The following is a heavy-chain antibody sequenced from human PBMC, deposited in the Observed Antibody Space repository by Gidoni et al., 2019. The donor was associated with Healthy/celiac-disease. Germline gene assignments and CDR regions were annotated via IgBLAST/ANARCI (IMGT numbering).Heavy chain of an antibody. J-gene: IGHJ4*02. CDR3: TKDAWDLSKSVY. CDR2: IYHDGDT. V-gene: IGHV4-38-2*02. Sequence: ETGPGRVKPSETPSLTCAVSAYSIDTDFYWSWMRQSPGKGLEWIESIYHDGDTYYNSSLKSRITISIDMSKKQCSLNLRSVTAADTAIYYCTKDAWDLSKSVYWGRGTLVTVSS. CDR1: AYSIDTDFY. D-gene: IGHD4-4*01.